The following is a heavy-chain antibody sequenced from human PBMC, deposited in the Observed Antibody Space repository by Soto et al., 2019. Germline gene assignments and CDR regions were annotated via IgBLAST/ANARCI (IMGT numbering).Heavy chain of an antibody. CDR3: ARGRYGDY. Sequence: QVNLVQSGAEVKKPGASVKVSCKGSGYDFTTYGITWVRQAPGQGLEWMAWISAHNGNTDYAQKLQGRVTVTRDTATSTAYMELRSLRSDATAMYYCARGRYGDYWGQGALVTVSS. D-gene: IGHD1-1*01. J-gene: IGHJ4*02. CDR1: GYDFTTYG. V-gene: IGHV1-18*01. CDR2: ISAHNGNT.